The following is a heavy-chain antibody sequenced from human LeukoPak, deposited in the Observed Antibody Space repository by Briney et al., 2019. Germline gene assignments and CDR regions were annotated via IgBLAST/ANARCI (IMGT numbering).Heavy chain of an antibody. V-gene: IGHV3-9*01. Sequence: QTGGSLRLSCAASGFTFDDYAMHWVRQAPGKGLEWVSGISWNSGSIGYADSVKGRFTISRDNAKNSLYLQMNSLRAEDTALYYCASGGIYSNGMDVWGQGTTVTVSS. CDR2: ISWNSGSI. D-gene: IGHD2-15*01. CDR1: GFTFDDYA. J-gene: IGHJ6*02. CDR3: ASGGIYSNGMDV.